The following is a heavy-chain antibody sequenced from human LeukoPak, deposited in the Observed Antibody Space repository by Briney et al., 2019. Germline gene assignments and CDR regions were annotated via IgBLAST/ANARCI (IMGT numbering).Heavy chain of an antibody. D-gene: IGHD3-3*01. CDR1: GGTFSSYA. CDR2: IIPIFGTA. V-gene: IGHV1-69*05. Sequence: SVKVSCKASGGTFSSYAISWVRQAPGQGLEWMGGIIPIFGTANYAQKFQGRVTITTDESTSTAYMELSSLRSEDTAVYFCARAPYYDFWSGTAWDYWGQGTLVTVSS. J-gene: IGHJ4*02. CDR3: ARAPYYDFWSGTAWDY.